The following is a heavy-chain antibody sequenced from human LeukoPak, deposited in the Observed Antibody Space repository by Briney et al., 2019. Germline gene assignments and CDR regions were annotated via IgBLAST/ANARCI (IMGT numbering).Heavy chain of an antibody. CDR1: GGSISSYY. Sequence: PSETLSLTCIVSGGSISSYYWSWIRQPPGKGLEWIGYIYSSGSTNSNPSLKSRVTISVDTSKSQFSLKMTSVTDADTAVYYCARQGSGGRAFDIWGQGTKVTVSS. CDR2: IYSSGST. CDR3: ARQGSGGRAFDI. D-gene: IGHD1-26*01. J-gene: IGHJ3*02. V-gene: IGHV4-59*08.